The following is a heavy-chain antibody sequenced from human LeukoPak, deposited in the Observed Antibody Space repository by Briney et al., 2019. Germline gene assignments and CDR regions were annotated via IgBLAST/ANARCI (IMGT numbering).Heavy chain of an antibody. CDR1: GFTFSSYS. Sequence: PGGSLRLSCAASGFTFSSYSMNWVRQAPGKGLEWVSSISSSSSYIYYADSVKGRFTISRDNAKNSLYLQMNSLRAEDTAVCYCASLAVTYYYYYGMDVWGQGTTVTVSS. CDR2: ISSSSSYI. J-gene: IGHJ6*02. V-gene: IGHV3-21*01. CDR3: ASLAVTYYYYYGMDV. D-gene: IGHD6-19*01.